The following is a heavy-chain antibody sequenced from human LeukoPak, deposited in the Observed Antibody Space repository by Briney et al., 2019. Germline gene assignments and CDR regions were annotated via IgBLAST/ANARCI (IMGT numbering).Heavy chain of an antibody. Sequence: PGGSLRLSCAASGFTFSSYAMHWVRQAPGKGLEWVAVISYDGSNKYYADSVKGRFTISRDNSKNTLYLQMNSLRAEDTAVYYCAKGYDFWSGWTSGAFDIWGQGTMVTVSS. D-gene: IGHD3-3*01. CDR2: ISYDGSNK. CDR3: AKGYDFWSGWTSGAFDI. J-gene: IGHJ3*02. CDR1: GFTFSSYA. V-gene: IGHV3-30*04.